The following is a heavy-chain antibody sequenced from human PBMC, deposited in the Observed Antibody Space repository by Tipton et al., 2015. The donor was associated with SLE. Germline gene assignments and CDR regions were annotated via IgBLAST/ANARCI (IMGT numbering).Heavy chain of an antibody. J-gene: IGHJ3*01. V-gene: IGHV4-59*08. D-gene: IGHD3-3*01. Sequence: TLSLTCIVSGGSITGYYWSWIRQPPGKRLEWIGYIDQFGSANYNPSLQNRVTISVGRSKTQFSLKLRSVSAADSAMYYCARHGYDFCSGYYHHVFDVWGQGIMLTVSS. CDR3: ARHGYDFCSGYYHHVFDV. CDR1: GGSITGYY. CDR2: IDQFGSA.